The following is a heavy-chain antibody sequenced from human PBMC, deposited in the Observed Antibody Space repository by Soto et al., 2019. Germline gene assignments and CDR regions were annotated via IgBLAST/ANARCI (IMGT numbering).Heavy chain of an antibody. CDR1: GFTVSRDY. D-gene: IGHD4-17*01. CDR2: IYTGGST. J-gene: IGHJ5*02. Sequence: EVQLVESGGGLIQPGGSLRLSCAASGFTVSRDYMSWVRQAPGKGLEWVSVIYTGGSTYYADSVKGRFTFSRDNSKNRLYLQMNSLRAGDTAVYYCARAYGGNPALFDPWGQGTLVTVSS. V-gene: IGHV3-53*01. CDR3: ARAYGGNPALFDP.